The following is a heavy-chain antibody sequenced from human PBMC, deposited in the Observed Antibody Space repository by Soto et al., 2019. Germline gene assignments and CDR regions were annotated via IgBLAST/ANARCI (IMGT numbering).Heavy chain of an antibody. CDR3: ARGNIGPVGGPLDDFDV. CDR1: GGTFTSYY. Sequence: SVQVSCKASGGTFTSYYINWVRQAPGQGLEWMGGINPIFGGTNYAQKFQGRVTITGDKSTSTAYMELSRLRSEDTAVYYCARGNIGPVGGPLDDFDVWGQGTMVTVSS. D-gene: IGHD6-19*01. V-gene: IGHV1-69*06. J-gene: IGHJ3*01. CDR2: INPIFGGT.